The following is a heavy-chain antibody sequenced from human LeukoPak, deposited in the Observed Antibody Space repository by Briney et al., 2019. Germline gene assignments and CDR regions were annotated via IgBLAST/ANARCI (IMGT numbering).Heavy chain of an antibody. Sequence: ASVKVSRKASGYTFTGCYMHWVRQAPGQGLEWMGWINPNSGGTNYAQKFQGRVTMTRDTSISTAYMELSRLRSDDTAVYYCARDVYGSGSYPFDYWGQGTLVTVSS. D-gene: IGHD3-10*01. J-gene: IGHJ4*02. CDR2: INPNSGGT. CDR3: ARDVYGSGSYPFDY. CDR1: GYTFTGCY. V-gene: IGHV1-2*02.